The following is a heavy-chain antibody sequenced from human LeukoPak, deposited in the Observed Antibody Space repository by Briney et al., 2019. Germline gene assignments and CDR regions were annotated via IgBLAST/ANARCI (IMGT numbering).Heavy chain of an antibody. Sequence: ASVKVSCKASAYTFTSFWIQWVRQAPGQGLEWMGLLNPSDGSTPYTHRFQGRVTVTRDTSTSTVYMDLSSLRSEDTAVYYCARAPRDSSTMLDRWGQGTLVTVSS. CDR2: LNPSDGST. V-gene: IGHV1-46*01. J-gene: IGHJ5*02. CDR1: AYTFTSFW. CDR3: ARAPRDSSTMLDR. D-gene: IGHD6-13*01.